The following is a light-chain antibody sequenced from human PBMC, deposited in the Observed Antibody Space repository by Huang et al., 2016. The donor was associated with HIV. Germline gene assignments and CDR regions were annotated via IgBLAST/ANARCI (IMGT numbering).Light chain of an antibody. CDR2: LGS. J-gene: IGKJ1*01. V-gene: IGKV2-28*01. CDR3: MQGLQTWT. Sequence: DIVMVQSPASLSVTPGEAASITCRSSQRLLHSNGHNYLDRYWQKPGQSPHRLIYLGSIRASGVPDRFSGRGSGTDFTLRINRVEAGDVGIYYCMQGLQTWTFGQGTKVEI. CDR1: QRLLHSNGHNY.